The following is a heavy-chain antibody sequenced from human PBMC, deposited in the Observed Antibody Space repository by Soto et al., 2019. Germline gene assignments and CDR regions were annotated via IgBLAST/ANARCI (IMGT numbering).Heavy chain of an antibody. Sequence: PSQTLSLTCAISGDSVSSNDATWDWIRQSPSRGLEWLGRTYYRSKWYNDYAVSVKSRITINPDTSKNQFSLQLNSVTPEDTAVYYCARDDYSRGGQMEYGMDVWGQGTTVTVSS. CDR1: GDSVSSNDAT. CDR3: ARDDYSRGGQMEYGMDV. CDR2: TYYRSKWYN. V-gene: IGHV6-1*01. J-gene: IGHJ6*02. D-gene: IGHD6-13*01.